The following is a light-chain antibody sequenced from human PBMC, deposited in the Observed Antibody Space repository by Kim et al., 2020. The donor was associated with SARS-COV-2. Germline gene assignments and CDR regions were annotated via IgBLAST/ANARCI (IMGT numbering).Light chain of an antibody. J-gene: IGKJ4*01. CDR1: QDIRSS. CDR2: GAS. V-gene: IGKV3-15*01. Sequence: VSPGERATLSCRATQDIRSSLAWYQQKPGQPPRLLIYGASTRATGVPARFSGSESGTEFTLTISSLQSEDFAVYYCQQYHNWPLTFGGGTKVDIK. CDR3: QQYHNWPLT.